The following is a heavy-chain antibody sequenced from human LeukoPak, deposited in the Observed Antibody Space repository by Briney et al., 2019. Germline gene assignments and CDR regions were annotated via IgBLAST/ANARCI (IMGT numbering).Heavy chain of an antibody. CDR2: INWDGTST. CDR3: SRSGVVVVGTQGNYMDV. Sequence: GGSLRLSCASSGFTFDDYTMNWVRQAPGKGLEWVSLINWDGTSTFYADSVKGRVTISRDNSKSSLYLQMNDVRIEDTALYFCSRSGVVVVGTQGNYMDVWGKGTTVTVAS. V-gene: IGHV3-43*01. CDR1: GFTFDDYT. J-gene: IGHJ6*03. D-gene: IGHD2-15*01.